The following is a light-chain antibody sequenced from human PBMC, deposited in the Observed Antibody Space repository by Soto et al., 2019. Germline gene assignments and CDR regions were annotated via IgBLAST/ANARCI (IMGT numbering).Light chain of an antibody. V-gene: IGKV3-15*01. Sequence: EVVMTQSPATLSVSPGERATLSCRASQAVNSNLAWYQQKPGQAPRLLIYGASTRASDIPARFSGSGSETEFTLTISSLQSDDFATYYCQHYNSYSEAFGQGTKVELK. CDR2: GAS. J-gene: IGKJ1*01. CDR1: QAVNSN. CDR3: QHYNSYSEA.